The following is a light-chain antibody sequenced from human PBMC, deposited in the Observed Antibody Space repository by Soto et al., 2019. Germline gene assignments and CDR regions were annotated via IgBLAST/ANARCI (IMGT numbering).Light chain of an antibody. CDR1: QSVSSY. CDR2: DAS. V-gene: IGKV3-11*01. J-gene: IGKJ4*01. Sequence: EIVLTQSPATLSLSPGERATLSCRASQSVSSYLAWYQQKPGQAPRLLIYDASNRATGIPARFSGTGSGTDFTLTISSLEPEDFAVYFCQHRANWPLTFGGGTKVEIK. CDR3: QHRANWPLT.